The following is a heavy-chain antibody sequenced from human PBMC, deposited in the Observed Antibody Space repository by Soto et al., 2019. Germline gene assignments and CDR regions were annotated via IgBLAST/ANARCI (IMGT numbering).Heavy chain of an antibody. CDR1: GYSISSGYY. CDR2: IYHSGST. D-gene: IGHD2-15*01. J-gene: IGHJ5*02. V-gene: IGHV4-38-2*01. CDR3: ARVACSGGICYTLYWGDP. Sequence: PSETLSLTCAVSGYSISSGYYWGWIRQPPGKELEWIGSIYHSGSTYYNPSPKSRVTISVDTSKKQFSLKLSSVTAADTAVYYCARVACSGGICYTLYWGDPWGQGTLVTV.